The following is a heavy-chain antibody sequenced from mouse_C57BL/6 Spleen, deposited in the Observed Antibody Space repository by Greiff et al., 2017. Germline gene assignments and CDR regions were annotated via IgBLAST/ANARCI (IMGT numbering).Heavy chain of an antibody. CDR2: INPNNGGT. D-gene: IGHD2-4*01. CDR1: GYTFTDYN. V-gene: IGHV1-18*01. J-gene: IGHJ2*01. CDR3: ARRDIYEYDGGIDY. Sequence: VQLKQSGPELVKPGASVKIPCKASGYTFTDYNMDWVKQSHGKSLEWIGDINPNNGGTIYNQKFKGKATLTVDKSSSTAYMELRSLTSEDTAVYDCARRDIYEYDGGIDYWGQGTTLTVSS.